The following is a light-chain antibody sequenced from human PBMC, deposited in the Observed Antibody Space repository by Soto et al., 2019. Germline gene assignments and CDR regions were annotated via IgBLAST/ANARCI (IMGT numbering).Light chain of an antibody. J-gene: IGKJ1*01. Sequence: EIGMTQSPATLSVSPGERATLSCRASPSVSSNLAWYQQKPGQAPMLLIYGASTRATGIPARFSGSGSGTEFTLTISSLQSEDFAVYYCQQYNNWPRTFGQGTKVEIK. V-gene: IGKV3-15*01. CDR2: GAS. CDR1: PSVSSN. CDR3: QQYNNWPRT.